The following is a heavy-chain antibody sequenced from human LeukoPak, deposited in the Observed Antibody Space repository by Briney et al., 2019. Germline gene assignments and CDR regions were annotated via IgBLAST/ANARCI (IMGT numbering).Heavy chain of an antibody. CDR1: GYTFTSYD. D-gene: IGHD2-15*01. CDR3: ARDPSLYCSGGSYYSGWYFDY. J-gene: IGHJ4*02. Sequence: ASVKVSCKASGYTFTSYDINWVRQATGQGLEWMGWINPNSGGTNYAQKFQGRVTMTRDTSISTAYMELSRLRSDDTAVYYCARDPSLYCSGGSYYSGWYFDYWGQGTLVTVSS. CDR2: INPNSGGT. V-gene: IGHV1-2*02.